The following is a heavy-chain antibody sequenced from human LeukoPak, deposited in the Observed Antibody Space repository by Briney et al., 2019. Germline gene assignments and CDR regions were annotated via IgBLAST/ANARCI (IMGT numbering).Heavy chain of an antibody. V-gene: IGHV4-34*01. CDR1: GGSFSGYY. J-gene: IGHJ3*02. CDR3: ARGTPSLTYCGGDCYSRNAFDI. CDR2: INHSGST. Sequence: SETLSLTCAVYGGSFSGYYWSWIRQPPGKGLEWIGEINHSGSTNYNPSLKSRVTISVDTSKNQFSLKLSSVTAADTAVYYCARGTPSLTYCGGDCYSRNAFDIWGQGTMVTVSS. D-gene: IGHD2-21*02.